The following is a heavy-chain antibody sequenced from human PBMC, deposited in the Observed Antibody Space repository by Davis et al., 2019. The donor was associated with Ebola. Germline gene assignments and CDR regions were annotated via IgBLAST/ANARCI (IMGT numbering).Heavy chain of an antibody. CDR3: ARSTSWANPRYYYYGMDV. J-gene: IGHJ6*02. Sequence: ASVKVSRKASGYTFTSYAMHWVRQAPGQRLEWMGWINAGNGNTKYSQKFQGRVTITRDTSASTAYMELSSLRSEDTAVYYCARSTSWANPRYYYYGMDVWGQGTTVTVSS. V-gene: IGHV1-3*01. D-gene: IGHD2-2*01. CDR2: INAGNGNT. CDR1: GYTFTSYA.